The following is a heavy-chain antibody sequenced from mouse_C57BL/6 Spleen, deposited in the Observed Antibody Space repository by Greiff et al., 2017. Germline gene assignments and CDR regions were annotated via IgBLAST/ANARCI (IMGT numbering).Heavy chain of an antibody. J-gene: IGHJ2*01. Sequence: QVQLKQPGAELVKPGASVKLSCKASGYTFTSYWMHWVKQRPGQGLEWIGMIHPNSGSTNYNEKFKSKATLTVDKSSSTAYMQLSSLTSEDSAVYYCARGDYGYDAGYWGQGTTLTVSS. CDR1: GYTFTSYW. D-gene: IGHD2-2*01. CDR3: ARGDYGYDAGY. V-gene: IGHV1-64*01. CDR2: IHPNSGST.